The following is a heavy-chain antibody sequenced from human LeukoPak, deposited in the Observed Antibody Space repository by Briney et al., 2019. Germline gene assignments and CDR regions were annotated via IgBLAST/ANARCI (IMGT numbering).Heavy chain of an antibody. D-gene: IGHD2-2*01. J-gene: IGHJ6*03. CDR1: GGSISSYY. CDR3: ARLFSSTSSHPTRGYYYMDV. V-gene: IGHV4-4*09. CDR2: IYTSGST. Sequence: SETLSLTCTVSGGSISSYYWSWIRQPPGKGLEWIGYIYTSGSTNYNPSLKSRVTISVDTSKNQFSLKLSSVTAADTAVYYCARLFSSTSSHPTRGYYYMDVWGKGTTVTVSS.